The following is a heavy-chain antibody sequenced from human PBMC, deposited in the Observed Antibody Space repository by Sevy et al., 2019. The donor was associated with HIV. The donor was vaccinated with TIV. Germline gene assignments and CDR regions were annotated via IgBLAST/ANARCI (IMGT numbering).Heavy chain of an antibody. V-gene: IGHV3-23*01. J-gene: IGHJ4*01. CDR2: IRAGGGDK. D-gene: IGHD4-17*01. CDR1: GFTFSSYA. Sequence: GGSLRLSCATSGFTFSSYAMSWVRQAPGKGLQWVSAIRAGGGDKYYAASVKGRFTISRDKSKSTLFLQMNSLRVDDTATYFCAKVLRDFGDYWLADWGHGTLVTVSS. CDR3: AKVLRDFGDYWLAD.